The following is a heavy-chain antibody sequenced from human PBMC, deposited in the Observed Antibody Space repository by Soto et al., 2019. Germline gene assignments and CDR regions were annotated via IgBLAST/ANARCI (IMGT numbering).Heavy chain of an antibody. D-gene: IGHD1-26*01. CDR1: GITFSAYW. J-gene: IGHJ4*02. CDR3: VSRPPGTNYLGVLDY. CDR2: IKKDGSEK. V-gene: IGHV3-7*03. Sequence: GGSLRLSWAASGITFSAYWMTWVRQAPGKGLEWVASIKKDGSEKYYVDSVKGRFTISRDNARKSLYLQMYSLRADDTAVYYCVSRPPGTNYLGVLDYWGQGALVTVSS.